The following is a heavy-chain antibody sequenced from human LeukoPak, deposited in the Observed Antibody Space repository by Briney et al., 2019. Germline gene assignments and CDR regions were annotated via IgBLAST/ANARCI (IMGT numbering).Heavy chain of an antibody. J-gene: IGHJ5*02. CDR3: ARGTSCSSTSCPIGSWFDP. CDR1: GGSFSGYY. CDR2: INHSGST. D-gene: IGHD2-2*01. Sequence: SETLSLTCAVYGGSFSGYYWSWLRQPPGKGLEWIGEINHSGSTNYNPSLKSRVTISVDTSKNQFSLKLSSVTAADTAVYYCARGTSCSSTSCPIGSWFDPWGQGTLVTVSS. V-gene: IGHV4-34*01.